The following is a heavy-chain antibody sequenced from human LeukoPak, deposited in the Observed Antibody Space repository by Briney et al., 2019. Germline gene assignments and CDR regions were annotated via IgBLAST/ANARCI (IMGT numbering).Heavy chain of an antibody. Sequence: GGSLRLSCAASGLTFSTFSMNWVRQAPGKGPEWVSYISSSSSTIYYADSVKGRFTISRDNAKNSLYLQMISLRAEDTAVYYCARVRISSGPGGYYFDYWGQGTLVTVSS. CDR3: ARVRISSGPGGYYFDY. CDR1: GLTFSTFS. J-gene: IGHJ4*02. V-gene: IGHV3-48*04. CDR2: ISSSSSTI. D-gene: IGHD6-19*01.